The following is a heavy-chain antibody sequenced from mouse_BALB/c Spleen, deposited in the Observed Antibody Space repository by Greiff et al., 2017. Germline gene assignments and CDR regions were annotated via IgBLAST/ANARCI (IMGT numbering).Heavy chain of an antibody. V-gene: IGHV5-6*01. CDR3: ARRAYGSGNWYFDV. CDR1: GFTFSSYG. D-gene: IGHD1-1*01. Sequence: EVQLVESGGDLVKPGGSLKLSCAASGFTFSSYGMSWVRQTPDKRLEWVATISSGGSYTYYPDSVKGRFTISRDNAKNTLYLQMSSLKSEDTAMYYCARRAYGSGNWYFDVWGAGTTVTVSS. J-gene: IGHJ1*01. CDR2: ISSGGSYT.